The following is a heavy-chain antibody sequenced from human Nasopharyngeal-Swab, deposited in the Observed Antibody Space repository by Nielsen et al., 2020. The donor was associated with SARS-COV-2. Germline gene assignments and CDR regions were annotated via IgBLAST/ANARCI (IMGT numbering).Heavy chain of an antibody. J-gene: IGHJ6*03. V-gene: IGHV1-3*01. D-gene: IGHD3-22*01. CDR1: GYTFTSYA. CDR2: INAGNGNT. Sequence: ASVKVTCKASGYTFTSYAMHWVRQAPAQRLEWMGWINAGNGNTKYSQKFQGRVTITRDTSASTAYMELSSLRSEDTAVYYCARDRRSGYHYEGKDTYYYYMDVWGKGTTATVSS. CDR3: ARDRRSGYHYEGKDTYYYYMDV.